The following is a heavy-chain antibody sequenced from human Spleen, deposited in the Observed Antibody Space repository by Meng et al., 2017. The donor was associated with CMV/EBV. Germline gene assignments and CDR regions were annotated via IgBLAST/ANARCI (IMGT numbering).Heavy chain of an antibody. D-gene: IGHD2-2*01. V-gene: IGHV3-43*01. J-gene: IGHJ6*02. Sequence: GGSLRLSCSASGFTFDDYTMHWVRQSPGKGLEWVSLISWDGLTTYYVDSVKGRFTISRDNSKNSLYLQMNNLRPEDTALYYCAKDRGTTSPYYYYGVDVWGQGTTVTVSS. CDR1: GFTFDDYT. CDR3: AKDRGTTSPYYYYGVDV. CDR2: ISWDGLTT.